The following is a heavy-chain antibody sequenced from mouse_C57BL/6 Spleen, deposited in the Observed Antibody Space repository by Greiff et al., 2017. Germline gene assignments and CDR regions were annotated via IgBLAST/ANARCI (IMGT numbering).Heavy chain of an antibody. CDR1: GYAFSSSW. CDR3: ARYSSGPPY. J-gene: IGHJ3*01. V-gene: IGHV1-82*01. D-gene: IGHD3-2*02. CDR2: IYPGDGDT. Sequence: QVQLQQSGPELVKPGASVKISCKASGYAFSSSWMNWVKQRPGKGLEWIGRIYPGDGDTNYNGKFKGKATLTADKSSSTAYMQLSSLTSEDSAVYFCARYSSGPPYWGQGTLVTVSA.